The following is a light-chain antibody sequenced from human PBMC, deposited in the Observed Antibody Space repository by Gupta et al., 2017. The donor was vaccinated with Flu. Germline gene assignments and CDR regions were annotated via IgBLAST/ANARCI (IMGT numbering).Light chain of an antibody. V-gene: IGLV2-14*01. CDR1: SSDGGAYNC. Sequence: SSDGGAYNCVSWYQKHPVKAPNLIIYKVDTRTSGVSSRLSGSKSGNTAYLTMSGLQTDDEADYYCSSNVSSSTLLVFGGGTKLTVL. CDR3: SSNVSSSTLLV. J-gene: IGLJ2*01. CDR2: KVD.